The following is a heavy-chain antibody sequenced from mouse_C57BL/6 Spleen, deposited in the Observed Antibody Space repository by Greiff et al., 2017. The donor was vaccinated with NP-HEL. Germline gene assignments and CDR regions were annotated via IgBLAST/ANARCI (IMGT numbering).Heavy chain of an antibody. V-gene: IGHV1-81*01. CDR2: IYPRSGNT. Sequence: QVQLQQSGAELARPGASVKLSCKASGYTFTSYGISWVKQRTGQGLEWIGEIYPRSGNTYFNEKFKGKATLTADKSSSTAYMELRSLTSEDSAVYFCARPILDYGSSYWYFDVWGTGTTVTVSS. CDR3: ARPILDYGSSYWYFDV. J-gene: IGHJ1*03. D-gene: IGHD1-1*01. CDR1: GYTFTSYG.